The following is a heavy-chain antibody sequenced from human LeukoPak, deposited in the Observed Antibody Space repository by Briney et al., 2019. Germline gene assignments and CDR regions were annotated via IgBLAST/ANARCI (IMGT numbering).Heavy chain of an antibody. CDR1: GYIFTGYR. CDR3: ARDLGRGGGAYYFDY. Sequence: ASVKVSCKASGYIFTGYRLHWVRQAPGQGLEWMGWITPNSGGTNYAQKFQGRVTMSRDTSISTVYMDLSSLRSDDTAVYYCARDLGRGGGAYYFDYWGQGTLVTVSS. V-gene: IGHV1-2*02. J-gene: IGHJ4*02. CDR2: ITPNSGGT. D-gene: IGHD3-10*01.